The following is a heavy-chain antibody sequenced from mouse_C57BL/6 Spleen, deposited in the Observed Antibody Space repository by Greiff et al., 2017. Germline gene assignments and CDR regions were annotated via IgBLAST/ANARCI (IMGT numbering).Heavy chain of an antibody. V-gene: IGHV1-82*01. CDR1: GYAFSSSW. J-gene: IGHJ4*01. CDR2: IYPGDGDT. Sequence: QVQLQQSGPELVKPGASVKISCKASGYAFSSSWMNWVKQRPGKGLEWIGRIYPGDGDTNYNGKFKGKATLTADKSSSTAYMQLSSLTSEDSAVYFCARTLLYYGSSSYAMDYWGQGTSGTVSS. CDR3: ARTLLYYGSSSYAMDY. D-gene: IGHD1-1*01.